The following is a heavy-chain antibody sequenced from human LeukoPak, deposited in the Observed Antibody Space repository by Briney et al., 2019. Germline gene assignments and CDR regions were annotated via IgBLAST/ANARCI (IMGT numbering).Heavy chain of an antibody. J-gene: IGHJ4*02. Sequence: SETLSLTCTVSGYSISSGYYWSWIRQPAGKGLEWFGRIYTSGSTNYNPSLKSRVTMSVDTSKNQFSLKLSSVTAADPAVYYCARGTDMTPITGYYSFVYWGQGTLVTVSS. CDR1: GYSISSGYY. D-gene: IGHD5-24*01. CDR3: ARGTDMTPITGYYSFVY. V-gene: IGHV4-4*07. CDR2: IYTSGST.